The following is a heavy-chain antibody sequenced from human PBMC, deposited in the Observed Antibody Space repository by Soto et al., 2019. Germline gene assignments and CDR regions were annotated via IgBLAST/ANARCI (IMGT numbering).Heavy chain of an antibody. CDR3: AREAVPLGQFDP. V-gene: IGHV1-69*01. D-gene: IGHD1-1*01. CDR1: GGTFSSYA. Sequence: QVQLVQSGAEVKKPGSSVKVSCKASGGTFSSYAISWVRQDPGXGLEWMGGIIPIFGTANYAQKLQGRVTITADESTSTAYMELSSLRSEDTAVYYCAREAVPLGQFDPWGQGTLVTVSS. CDR2: IIPIFGTA. J-gene: IGHJ5*02.